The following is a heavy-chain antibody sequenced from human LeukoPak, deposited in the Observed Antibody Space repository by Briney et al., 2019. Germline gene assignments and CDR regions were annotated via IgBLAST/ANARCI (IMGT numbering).Heavy chain of an antibody. J-gene: IGHJ4*02. CDR1: GFTFRSYW. V-gene: IGHV3-74*01. D-gene: IGHD2-15*01. CDR3: ARDGSGGTDY. Sequence: GGSLRLSCAASGFTFRSYWMHWDRQAPGKGLVWVSRINSDGTNTIYADSVKGRFTISRDNAKNTLYLQMNSLRAEDTAVYYCARDGSGGTDYWGQGTLVTVSS. CDR2: INSDGTNT.